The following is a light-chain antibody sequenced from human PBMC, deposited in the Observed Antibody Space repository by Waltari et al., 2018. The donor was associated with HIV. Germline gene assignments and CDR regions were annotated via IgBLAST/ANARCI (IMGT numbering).Light chain of an antibody. J-gene: IGKJ3*01. CDR1: KSVKTY. V-gene: IGKV1-39*01. CDR2: TAT. CDR3: QQSFYSPT. Sequence: DIQMTQSPSSLSASIGDRVNITCRASKSVKTYLNWYQQTQGQAPKILIYTATTLHTGIPSSFSCSGSGTDFTLTITNLQPDDFALYFCQQSFYSPTFGPGTTVDIK.